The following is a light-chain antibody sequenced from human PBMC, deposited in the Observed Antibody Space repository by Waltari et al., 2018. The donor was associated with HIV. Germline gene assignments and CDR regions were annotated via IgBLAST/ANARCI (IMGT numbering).Light chain of an antibody. CDR2: LAS. CDR3: MQALQNPLT. J-gene: IGKJ4*01. V-gene: IGKV2-28*01. Sequence: EIVMTQSPLSLPVTPGESASISCRSSQSLHDNNGYNYLDWYVQKPGQSSQLLIYLASNRASGVPEKFSASGLGTDFTLTISRVEAEDGGVYYCMQALQNPLTFGGGTKVEI. CDR1: QSLHDNNGYNY.